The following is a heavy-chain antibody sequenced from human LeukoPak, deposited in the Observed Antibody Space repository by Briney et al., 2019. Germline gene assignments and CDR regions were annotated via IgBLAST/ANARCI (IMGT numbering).Heavy chain of an antibody. J-gene: IGHJ4*02. CDR2: INHSGST. CDR3: ARRTRIAVAGTFDY. CDR1: GGSFSGYY. V-gene: IGHV4-34*01. Sequence: PSETLSLTCAVYGGSFSGYYWSWIRQPPGKGLEWIGEINHSGSTNYNPSLKSRVTISVDTSKNQFSLKLSSVTAADTAVYYCARRTRIAVAGTFDYWGQGTLVTVSS. D-gene: IGHD6-19*01.